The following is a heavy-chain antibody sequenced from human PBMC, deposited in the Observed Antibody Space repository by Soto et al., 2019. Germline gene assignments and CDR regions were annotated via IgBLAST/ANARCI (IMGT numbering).Heavy chain of an antibody. CDR3: AHRRGYYGSGSYAYNWFDP. D-gene: IGHD3-10*01. CDR1: GFSLSTSGVG. V-gene: IGHV2-5*02. CDR2: IYWDDDK. Sequence: QITLKESGPTLVKPTQTLTLTCTFSGFSLSTSGVGVGWIRQPPGKALEWLALIYWDDDKRYSPSLKSRLTITKDTSNNQVVLTMTNMDPVDTATYYCAHRRGYYGSGSYAYNWFDPWGQGTLVTVSS. J-gene: IGHJ5*02.